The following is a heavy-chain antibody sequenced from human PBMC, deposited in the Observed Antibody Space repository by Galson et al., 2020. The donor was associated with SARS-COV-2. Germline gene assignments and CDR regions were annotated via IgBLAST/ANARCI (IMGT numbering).Heavy chain of an antibody. CDR3: ARDGTYYDFWGGYYPPRYYYYYMDV. Sequence: GGSLRLSCAASGFTFSSYAMHWVRQAPGKGLEWVAVISYEGSKKYYADSVKGRFTISRDNSKNTLYLQMNSLRAEDTAVYYCARDGTYYDFWGGYYPPRYYYYYMDVWGKGTTVTVSS. CDR2: ISYEGSKK. V-gene: IGHV3-30*04. CDR1: GFTFSSYA. D-gene: IGHD3-3*01. J-gene: IGHJ6*03.